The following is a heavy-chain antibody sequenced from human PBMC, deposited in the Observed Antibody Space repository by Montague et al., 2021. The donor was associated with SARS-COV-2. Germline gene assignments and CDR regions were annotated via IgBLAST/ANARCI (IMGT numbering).Heavy chain of an antibody. Sequence: TLSLTCTVSGGSISSGSYYWSWIRQPAGKGLEWIGRIYTSGSTNYNPSLKSRVIISVDTSKNQFSLKLSSVTAADTAVYYCARVPPYYYDSSGYYSGAFDIWGQGTMVTVSS. CDR3: ARVPPYYYDSSGYYSGAFDI. V-gene: IGHV4-61*02. CDR1: GGSISSGSYY. CDR2: IYTSGST. J-gene: IGHJ3*02. D-gene: IGHD3-22*01.